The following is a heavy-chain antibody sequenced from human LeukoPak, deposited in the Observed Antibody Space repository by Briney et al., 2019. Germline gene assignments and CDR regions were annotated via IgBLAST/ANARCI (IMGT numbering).Heavy chain of an antibody. V-gene: IGHV4-34*01. CDR3: ARSGDSSGPPYYFDY. Sequence: PSETLSLTCAVYGGSFSGYYWSWIRQPPGKGLEWIGEINHSGSTYYNPSLKSRVTISVDTSKNQFSLKLSSVTAADTAVYYCARSGDSSGPPYYFDYWGQGTLVTVSS. CDR2: INHSGST. D-gene: IGHD3-22*01. J-gene: IGHJ4*02. CDR1: GGSFSGYY.